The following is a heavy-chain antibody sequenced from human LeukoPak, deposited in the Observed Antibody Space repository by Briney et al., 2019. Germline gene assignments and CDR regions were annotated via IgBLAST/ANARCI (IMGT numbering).Heavy chain of an antibody. Sequence: PGGSLRLSCAASGFTFSSYAMSWVRQTPGKGLEWVSAISGSGGSTYYADSVKGRLALSSDNSKDTLYLQMNSLRAEDTAVYYCARSSGWFGDAFDIWGQGTMVTISS. J-gene: IGHJ3*02. V-gene: IGHV3-23*01. CDR3: ARSSGWFGDAFDI. CDR1: GFTFSSYA. CDR2: ISGSGGST. D-gene: IGHD6-19*01.